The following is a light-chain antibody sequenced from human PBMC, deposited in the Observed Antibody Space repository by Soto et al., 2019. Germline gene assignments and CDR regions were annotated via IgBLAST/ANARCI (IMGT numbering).Light chain of an antibody. CDR2: EVV. CDR1: KSDIGVYDF. J-gene: IGLJ1*01. CDR3: ISYKTDDTFV. Sequence: QSALTQPPSASGSPGQSVTISCTGTKSDIGVYDFVSWYQHHPGKAPRLIIYEVVQRPSGVPDRFSGSKSGNTASLTVSGLQAADEAEYFCISYKTDDTFVFGSGTKLTVL. V-gene: IGLV2-8*01.